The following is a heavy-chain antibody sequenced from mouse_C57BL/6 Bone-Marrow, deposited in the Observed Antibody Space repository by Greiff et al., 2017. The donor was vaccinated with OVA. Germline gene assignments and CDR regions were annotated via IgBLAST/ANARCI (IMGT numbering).Heavy chain of an antibody. CDR2: IDPENGDT. V-gene: IGHV14-4*01. J-gene: IGHJ4*01. D-gene: IGHD2-5*01. CDR3: TTPYYSNYEAMDY. Sequence: VQLQQSGAELVRPGASVKLSCTASGFNIKDDYMHWVKQRPEQGLEWIGWIDPENGDTEYASKFQGKATITADTSSNTAYLQLSSLTSEDTAVYYCTTPYYSNYEAMDYWGQGTSVTVSS. CDR1: GFNIKDDY.